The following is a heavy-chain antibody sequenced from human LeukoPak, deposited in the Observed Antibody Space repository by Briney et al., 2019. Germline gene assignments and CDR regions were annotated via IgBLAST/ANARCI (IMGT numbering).Heavy chain of an antibody. V-gene: IGHV3-30*04. CDR1: GFTFSSYA. CDR2: ISYDGSNK. CDR3: ARDLLYYYDSMGLDY. Sequence: PGGSLRLSCAASGFTFSSYAMHWVRQAPGKGLEWVAVISYDGSNKYYAESVKGRFTISRDNSKNTLYLQMNSLRAEDTAVYYCARDLLYYYDSMGLDYWGQGTLVTVSS. J-gene: IGHJ4*02. D-gene: IGHD3-22*01.